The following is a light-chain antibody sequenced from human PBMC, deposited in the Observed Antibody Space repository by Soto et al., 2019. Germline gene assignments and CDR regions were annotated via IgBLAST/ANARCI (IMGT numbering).Light chain of an antibody. Sequence: EIVLTQSPGTLSLSPGERATLSCRASQNVDSNYLAWYQQKPGQAPRLLIYDASNRATGIPARFSGSGSGTDFTLTISSLQSEDFAVYYCQQYNNWPFTFGQGTRLEIK. CDR1: QNVDSN. V-gene: IGKV3D-15*01. CDR2: DAS. CDR3: QQYNNWPFT. J-gene: IGKJ5*01.